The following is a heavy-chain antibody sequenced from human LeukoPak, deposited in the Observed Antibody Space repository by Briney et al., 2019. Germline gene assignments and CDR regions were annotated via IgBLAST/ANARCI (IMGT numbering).Heavy chain of an antibody. V-gene: IGHV4-34*01. CDR1: GGSFSGYY. J-gene: IGHJ3*02. CDR3: ARDSVVVPAAPHAFDI. D-gene: IGHD2-2*01. Sequence: SETLSLTCAVYGGSFSGYYWSWIRQPPGKGLEWIGEINHSGSTNYNPSLKSRVTISVDTSKNQFSLKLSSVTAADTAVYYCARDSVVVPAAPHAFDIWGQGTMVTVSS. CDR2: INHSGST.